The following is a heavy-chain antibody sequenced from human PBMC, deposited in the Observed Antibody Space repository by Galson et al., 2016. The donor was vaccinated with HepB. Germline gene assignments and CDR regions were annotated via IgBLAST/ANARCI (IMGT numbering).Heavy chain of an antibody. V-gene: IGHV2-5*02. Sequence: PALVKPTQTLTLTCSFSGFSLNTRGVGVGWFRQPPGKALEWLALVYWDDDKRYSPSLKSRLTITKETSKNQVVLRLTNMDHADTGTYYCAHRQIMISFAIFIPDAFDFWGQGTVGTVSS. CDR1: GFSLNTRGVG. D-gene: IGHD3-16*01. CDR3: AHRQIMISFAIFIPDAFDF. J-gene: IGHJ3*01. CDR2: VYWDDDK.